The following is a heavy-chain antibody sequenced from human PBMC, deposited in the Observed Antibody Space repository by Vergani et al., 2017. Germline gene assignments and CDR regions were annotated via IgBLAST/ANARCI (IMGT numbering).Heavy chain of an antibody. CDR1: GGTFSSYA. CDR2: IIPILGIA. CDR3: ARTAQQRDFDWSEGDY. J-gene: IGHJ4*02. D-gene: IGHD3-9*01. V-gene: IGHV1-69*04. Sequence: QVQLVQSGAEVKKPGSSVKVSCKASGGTFSSYAISWVRQAPGQGLEWMGRIIPILGIANYAQKFQGRVTITADKSTSTAYMELSSLRSEDTAVYYCARTAQQRDFDWSEGDYWGQGTLVTVSS.